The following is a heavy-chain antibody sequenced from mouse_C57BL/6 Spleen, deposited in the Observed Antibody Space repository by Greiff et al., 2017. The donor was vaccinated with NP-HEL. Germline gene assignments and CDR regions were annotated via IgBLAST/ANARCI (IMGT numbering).Heavy chain of an antibody. J-gene: IGHJ4*01. D-gene: IGHD3-3*01. CDR3: AREGLSFYAMDY. CDR2: ISSGGSYT. V-gene: IGHV5-6*02. CDR1: GFTFSSYG. Sequence: DVKLVESGGDLVKPGGSLKLSCAASGFTFSSYGMSWVRQTPDKRLEWVATISSGGSYTYYPDSVKGRFTISRDNAKNPLYLQMSSLKSEDTAMYYCAREGLSFYAMDYWGQGTSVTVSS.